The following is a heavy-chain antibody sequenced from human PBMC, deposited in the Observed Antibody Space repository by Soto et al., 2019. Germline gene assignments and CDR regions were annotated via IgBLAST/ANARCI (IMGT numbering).Heavy chain of an antibody. D-gene: IGHD6-13*01. CDR3: ARAMRIAAAGRGWFDP. CDR2: INHSGST. J-gene: IGHJ5*02. V-gene: IGHV4-34*01. CDR1: GGSFSGYY. Sequence: PSETLSLTCAVYGGSFSGYYRSWIRQPPGKGLEWIGEINHSGSTNYNPSLKSRVTIPVDTSKNQFSLKLSSVTAADTAVYYCARAMRIAAAGRGWFDPWGQGTLVTVSS.